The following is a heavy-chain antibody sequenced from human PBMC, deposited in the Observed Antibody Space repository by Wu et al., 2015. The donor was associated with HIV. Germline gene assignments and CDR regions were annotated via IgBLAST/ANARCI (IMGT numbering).Heavy chain of an antibody. D-gene: IGHD3-10*01. V-gene: IGHV1-2*02. Sequence: QVQLVQSGAEVKKPGSSVKVSCKASGGTFSRSAISWVRQAPGQGLEWMGWIDPNNGDTKYTQKFEGRVTMTRDTSLTTAYMEMRGLTSEDTAIYFCARDLVQGVPPYGMEFWGHGTTVIVSS. CDR1: GGTFSRSA. CDR2: IDPNNGDT. J-gene: IGHJ6*02. CDR3: ARDLVQGVPPYGMEF.